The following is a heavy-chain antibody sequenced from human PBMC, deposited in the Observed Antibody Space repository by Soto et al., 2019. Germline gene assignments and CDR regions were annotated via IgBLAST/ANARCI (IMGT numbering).Heavy chain of an antibody. CDR1: GYTFTSHT. J-gene: IGHJ4*02. D-gene: IGHD2-8*01. Sequence: QVHLVQSGAEVKEPGASVRVSCEASGYTFTSHTIHWARQAPGQGRGWMGWIIVSHGSPRSAPQFQGRITFGRDTSATTAYMELTSLTFEDTAVYHCAREPEDGVPGDYWGQGPPVVVSS. V-gene: IGHV1-3*01. CDR2: IIVSHGSP. CDR3: AREPEDGVPGDY.